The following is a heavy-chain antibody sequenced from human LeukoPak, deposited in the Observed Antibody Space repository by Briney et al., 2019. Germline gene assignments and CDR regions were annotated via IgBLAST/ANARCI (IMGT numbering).Heavy chain of an antibody. CDR1: GFTFSSYW. J-gene: IGHJ4*02. Sequence: GGSLRLSCAASGFTFSSYWMSWVRQAPGKGLEWVANIKQDGSEKYYVDSVKGRFTISRDNAKNSLYLQMNSLRAEDTAVYYCARGARGVTMVRGVITPVWYFDYWGQGTLVTVSS. CDR3: ARGARGVTMVRGVITPVWYFDY. V-gene: IGHV3-7*03. D-gene: IGHD3-10*01. CDR2: IKQDGSEK.